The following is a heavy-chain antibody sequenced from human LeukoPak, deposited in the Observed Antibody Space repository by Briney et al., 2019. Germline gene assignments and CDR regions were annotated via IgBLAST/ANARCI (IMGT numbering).Heavy chain of an antibody. J-gene: IGHJ4*02. CDR1: GYTFTSYD. CDR2: INPNSGDT. V-gene: IGHV1-2*02. D-gene: IGHD3-22*01. Sequence: GASVKVSCKASGYTFTSYDINWVRQAPGQGLEWMGWINPNSGDTNYAQKFPGRVTMTRDTSISTAYMELSRLRSDHTAVYYCARDERYDSSGYPFDYWGQGTLVTVSS. CDR3: ARDERYDSSGYPFDY.